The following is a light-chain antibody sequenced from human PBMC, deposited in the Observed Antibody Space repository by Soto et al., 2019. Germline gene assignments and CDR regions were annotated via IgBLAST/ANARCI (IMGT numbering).Light chain of an antibody. V-gene: IGKV3-15*01. CDR2: SAS. Sequence: EIVLTQSPATLSLSPGERGTLSCRASESVTNYLAWYQQKPGQAPSLLIFSASTRATGVPARFSGSGSGTDFTLTISSLQFEDFAVYYCQQYNNWPRTFGQGTKVDIK. CDR3: QQYNNWPRT. J-gene: IGKJ1*01. CDR1: ESVTNY.